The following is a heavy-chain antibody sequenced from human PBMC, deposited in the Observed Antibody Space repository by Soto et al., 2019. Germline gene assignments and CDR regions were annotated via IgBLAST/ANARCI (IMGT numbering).Heavy chain of an antibody. Sequence: SETLSLTCTVSGGSISSSSYYWGWIRQPPGKGLEWIGSIYYSGSTYYNPSLKSRVTISVDTSKNQFSLKLSSVTAADTAVYYCAGRNSLASVSLNFRELSNYKWIDPWGPGTLVTVSS. J-gene: IGHJ5*02. CDR2: IYYSGST. CDR1: GGSISSSSYY. V-gene: IGHV4-39*01. CDR3: AGRNSLASVSLNFRELSNYKWIDP. D-gene: IGHD3-16*02.